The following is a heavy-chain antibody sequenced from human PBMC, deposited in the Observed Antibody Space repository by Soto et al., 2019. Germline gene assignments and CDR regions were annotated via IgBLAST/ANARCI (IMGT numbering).Heavy chain of an antibody. J-gene: IGHJ4*02. Sequence: QVQLVESGGGVVQPGRSLRLSCAASGFTFSSYGMHWVRQAPGKGLEWVAVISYDGSNKYYADSVKGRFTISRDNXKNTLYRQMNSLRAEDTAVYYCAKETQQWLGSLGYWGQGTLVTVSS. D-gene: IGHD6-19*01. CDR2: ISYDGSNK. CDR1: GFTFSSYG. CDR3: AKETQQWLGSLGY. V-gene: IGHV3-30*18.